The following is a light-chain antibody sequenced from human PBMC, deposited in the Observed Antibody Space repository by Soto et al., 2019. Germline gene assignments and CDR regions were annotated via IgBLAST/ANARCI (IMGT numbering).Light chain of an antibody. V-gene: IGLV1-44*01. CDR3: AAWDDSLNGPV. Sequence: QSVLTQPPSASATPGQRVTISCSGTSSNIGSNTVNWYQQLPGTAPKLLIFANNPRPSGVPDRFSGSKSGTSASLVISGLQSEDEADYYCAAWDDSLNGPVFGGGTKLTVL. CDR1: SSNIGSNT. J-gene: IGLJ3*02. CDR2: ANN.